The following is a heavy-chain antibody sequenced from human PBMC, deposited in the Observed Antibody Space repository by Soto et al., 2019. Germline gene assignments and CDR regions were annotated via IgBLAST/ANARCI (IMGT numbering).Heavy chain of an antibody. CDR3: ARDVGCSSTSCYKGGYWFDP. D-gene: IGHD2-2*02. V-gene: IGHV1-69*01. CDR2: IIPIFGTA. J-gene: IGHJ5*02. Sequence: QVQLVQAGAEVKKPGSSVKVSCKASGGTFSSYAISWVRQAPGQGLEWMGGIIPIFGTANYAQKLQGRVTITADESTRTAYMELSSRRSEDTAVYYCARDVGCSSTSCYKGGYWFDPWGQGTLVTVSS. CDR1: GGTFSSYA.